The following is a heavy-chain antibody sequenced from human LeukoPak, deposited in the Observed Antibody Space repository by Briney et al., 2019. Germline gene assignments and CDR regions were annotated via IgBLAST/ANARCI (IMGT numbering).Heavy chain of an antibody. Sequence: SETLSLTCNVSGDSMRSYYWSWIRQPPGKGLEWIGYITYSGYSNSNPSFHTRLTLSMGASKNQFSLELKSVTAADTAIYFCASLSGGYFDSDLWGQGTLVTVSS. J-gene: IGHJ5*02. CDR1: GDSMRSYY. D-gene: IGHD3-9*01. V-gene: IGHV4-59*12. CDR2: ITYSGYS. CDR3: ASLSGGYFDSDL.